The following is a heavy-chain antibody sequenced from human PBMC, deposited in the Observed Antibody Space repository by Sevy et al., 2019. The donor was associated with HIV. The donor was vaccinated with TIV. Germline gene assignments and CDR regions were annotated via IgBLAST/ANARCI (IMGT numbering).Heavy chain of an antibody. Sequence: ASVKVSCKASGYTFTSYGISWVRQAPGQGLEWMGWIGAYNGNTNYAQKLQGRVTMTTDTSTSTAYMELRSLRSDDTAVYYCARDEKRYCISTSCLSNWFDPWGQGTLVTVSS. V-gene: IGHV1-18*01. D-gene: IGHD2-2*01. CDR2: IGAYNGNT. CDR3: ARDEKRYCISTSCLSNWFDP. CDR1: GYTFTSYG. J-gene: IGHJ5*02.